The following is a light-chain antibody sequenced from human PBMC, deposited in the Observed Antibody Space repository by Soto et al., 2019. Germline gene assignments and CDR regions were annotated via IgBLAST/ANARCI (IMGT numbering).Light chain of an antibody. V-gene: IGKV3-20*01. CDR3: QQYNNWPPVT. CDR2: DAS. J-gene: IGKJ3*01. CDR1: QSVSSSY. Sequence: EIVLTQSPGPLSLSPGERATLSCISSQSVSSSYLAWYQQKPGQAPRLLIYDASNRATGIPARFSGSGSGTDFTLTISSLEPEDFAVYYCQQYNNWPPVTFGPGTKVDTK.